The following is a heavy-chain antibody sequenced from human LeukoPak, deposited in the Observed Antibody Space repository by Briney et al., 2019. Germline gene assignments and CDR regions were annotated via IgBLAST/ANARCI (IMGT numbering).Heavy chain of an antibody. Sequence: TSETLSLTCAVSGGSISSGGYSWSWIRQPPGKGLEWIGYIYHSGSTYYNPSLKSRVTISVDRSKNQFSLKLSSVTAADTAVYYCARGHMSSGGMDVWGQGTTVTVSS. CDR1: GGSISSGGYS. CDR3: ARGHMSSGGMDV. V-gene: IGHV4-30-2*01. CDR2: IYHSGST. J-gene: IGHJ6*02.